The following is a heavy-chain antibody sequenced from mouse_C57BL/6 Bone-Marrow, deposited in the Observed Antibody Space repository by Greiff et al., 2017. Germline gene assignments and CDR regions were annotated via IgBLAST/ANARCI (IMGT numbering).Heavy chain of an antibody. CDR2: INYDGSST. CDR3: ARESFDY. V-gene: IGHV5-16*01. CDR1: GFTFSDYY. J-gene: IGHJ2*01. Sequence: EVMLVESEGGLVQPGSSMKLSCTASGFTFSDYYMAWVRQVPEKGLEWVAHINYDGSSTYYLDSLKSRFIISRDNAKYILYLQMSSLKSEDTATYYCARESFDYWGQGTTLTVSS.